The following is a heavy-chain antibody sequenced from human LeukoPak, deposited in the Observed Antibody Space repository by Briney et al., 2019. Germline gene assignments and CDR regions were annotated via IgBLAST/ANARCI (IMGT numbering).Heavy chain of an antibody. CDR2: INQGGSEK. CDR1: GFAFSSYW. D-gene: IGHD3-10*01. Sequence: PGGSLRLSCVASGFAFSSYWMSWVRQAPGKGLEWVANINQGGSEKFYVDSVKGRFTISRDNAKNSLYLQMNSLRAEDTAVYYCARDAFASGSYNPFDNWGQGTLVTVSS. CDR3: ARDAFASGSYNPFDN. J-gene: IGHJ4*02. V-gene: IGHV3-7*01.